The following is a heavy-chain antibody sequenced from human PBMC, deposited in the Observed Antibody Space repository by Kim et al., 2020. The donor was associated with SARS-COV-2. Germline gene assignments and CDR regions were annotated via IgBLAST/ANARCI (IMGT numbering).Heavy chain of an antibody. CDR3: ATLSPGYCSSTSSVYCSGGSTSFDY. CDR2: ISWNSGSI. CDR1: GFTFDDYA. V-gene: IGHV3-9*01. Sequence: GGSLRLSCAASGFTFDDYAMHWVRQAPGKGLEWVSGISWNSGSIGYADSVKGRFTISRDNAKNSLYLQMNSLRAEDTALYYCATLSPGYCSSTSSVYCSGGSTSFDYWGQGTLVTVSS. J-gene: IGHJ4*02. D-gene: IGHD2-2*01.